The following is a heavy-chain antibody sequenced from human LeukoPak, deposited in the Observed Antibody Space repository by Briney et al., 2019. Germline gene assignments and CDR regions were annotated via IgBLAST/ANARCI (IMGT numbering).Heavy chain of an antibody. CDR2: IYSGGTT. CDR3: AREGSYDSSTMWYFDS. V-gene: IGHV3-53*01. J-gene: IGHJ4*02. CDR1: GFTVSSNY. Sequence: GGSLRLSCAVSGFTVSSNYMAWVRQAPGKGLEWVSVIYSGGTTYYADSVKGRFTIPRDNSKNTLYLQMNSLRAEDTAMYYCAREGSYDSSTMWYFDSWGQGTPVTVSS. D-gene: IGHD3-22*01.